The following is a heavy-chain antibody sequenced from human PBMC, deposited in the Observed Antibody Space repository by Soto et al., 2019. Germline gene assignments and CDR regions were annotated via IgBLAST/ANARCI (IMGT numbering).Heavy chain of an antibody. Sequence: QEQLVESGGGVVQPGRSLRLSCEASGFTFSDYGWHWARQAPGKGLEWVAVIWYDGSDKYYTDSVKGRFTISRDNSKKTLYLQMNSLRADDTAVYYCARDWGGPTRTRCVAPDYWGQGTLVTVSS. CDR3: ARDWGGPTRTRCVAPDY. CDR1: GFTFSDYG. J-gene: IGHJ4*02. CDR2: IWYDGSDK. D-gene: IGHD2-21*01. V-gene: IGHV3-33*01.